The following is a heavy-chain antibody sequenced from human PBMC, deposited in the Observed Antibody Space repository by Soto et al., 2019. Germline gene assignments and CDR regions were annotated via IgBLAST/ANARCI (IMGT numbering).Heavy chain of an antibody. CDR3: ARGGEGFDY. D-gene: IGHD3-16*01. CDR1: GFTFSSYA. J-gene: IGHJ4*02. CDR2: ISSNGGST. V-gene: IGHV3-64*02. Sequence: GGSLRLSCAASGFTFSSYAMHWVRQAPGKGLEYVSAISSNGGSTYYADSVKGRFTISRDNSKNTLYLQMGSLRAEDMAVYYCARGGEGFDYWGQGTLVTVSS.